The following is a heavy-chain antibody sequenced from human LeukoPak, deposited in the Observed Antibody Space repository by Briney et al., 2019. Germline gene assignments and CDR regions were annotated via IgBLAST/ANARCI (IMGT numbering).Heavy chain of an antibody. CDR1: GFIFSSYW. J-gene: IGHJ6*03. Sequence: GGSLRLSCAASGFIFSSYWMSWVRQAPGKGLEWVANINQDGSEKYYVDSVKGRFTISRDNAKNSLYLQMNSLRAEDTAVYYCATDRTSTTLWFGELWTNYYYYYYMDVWGKGTTVTVSS. CDR3: ATDRTSTTLWFGELWTNYYYYYYMDV. CDR2: INQDGSEK. D-gene: IGHD3-10*01. V-gene: IGHV3-7*01.